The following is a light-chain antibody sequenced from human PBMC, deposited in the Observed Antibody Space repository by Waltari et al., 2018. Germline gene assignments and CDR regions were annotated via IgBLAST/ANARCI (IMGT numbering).Light chain of an antibody. J-gene: IGKJ2*01. Sequence: IQRTQSPSSLSASVGDRVTITCRASQSISTYLNWYQQKPGKAPKLLTFATSSLQSGVPSRFSGSGSGTDFTLSVSSLQPEDFATYFCQQTYSTLYTFGQGTKLEIK. CDR3: QQTYSTLYT. CDR2: ATS. V-gene: IGKV1-39*01. CDR1: QSISTY.